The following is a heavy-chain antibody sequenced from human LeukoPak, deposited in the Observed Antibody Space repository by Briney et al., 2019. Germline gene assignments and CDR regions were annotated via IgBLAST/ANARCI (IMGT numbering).Heavy chain of an antibody. D-gene: IGHD3-9*01. J-gene: IGHJ6*04. Sequence: SETLSLTCSVSGGSIRSYYWTWIRQPPGKGLEWIGYIYYPGSTNYNPSLKSRVTISLDTSKSQFSLKLSSVTAADTAVYYCARGAILTGTTLWGKGTTVTVSS. CDR1: GGSIRSYY. V-gene: IGHV4-59*01. CDR2: IYYPGST. CDR3: ARGAILTGTTL.